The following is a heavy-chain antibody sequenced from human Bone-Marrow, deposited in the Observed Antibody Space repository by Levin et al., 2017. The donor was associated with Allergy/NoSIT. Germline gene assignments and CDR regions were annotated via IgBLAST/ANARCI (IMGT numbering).Heavy chain of an antibody. CDR1: GFTFSSYW. CDR3: ARASYCSSTSCYASNYMDV. D-gene: IGHD2-2*01. V-gene: IGHV3-7*03. J-gene: IGHJ6*03. CDR2: IKQDGSEK. Sequence: GGSLRLSCAASGFTFSSYWMSWVRQAPGKGLEWVANIKQDGSEKYYVDSVKGRFTISRDNAKNSLYLQMNSLRAEDTAVYYCARASYCSSTSCYASNYMDVWGKGTTVTVSS.